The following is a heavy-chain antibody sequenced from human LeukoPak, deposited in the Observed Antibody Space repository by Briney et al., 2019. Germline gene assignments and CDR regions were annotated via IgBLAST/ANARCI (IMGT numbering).Heavy chain of an antibody. CDR1: GVSISSHN. CDR2: VYSSGAT. V-gene: IGHV4-4*07. CDR3: ARDMSHIQHIPTSPFCFDY. J-gene: IGHJ4*02. Sequence: PSETLSLTCTVSGVSISSHNWSWIRQPAGKRLEWIGLVYSSGATNYNPSLHGRVTISLDRTNNQFSLKLTSVTAADTAVYYCARDMSHIQHIPTSPFCFDYWGRGTLVTVSS. D-gene: IGHD2-21*01.